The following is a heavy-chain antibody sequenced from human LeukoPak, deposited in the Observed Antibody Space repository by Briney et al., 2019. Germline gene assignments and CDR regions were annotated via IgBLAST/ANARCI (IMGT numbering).Heavy chain of an antibody. CDR2: IYTSGST. CDR1: GGSISSGSYY. CDR3: AREYSSSWYLYYYYYMDV. V-gene: IGHV4-61*02. Sequence: SETLSLTCTVSGGSISSGSYYWSWIRQPAGKGLEWIGRIYTSGSTNYNPSLKSRVTISVDTSKNQFSLKLSSVTAVDTAVYYCAREYSSSWYLYYYYYMDVWGKGTTVTISS. J-gene: IGHJ6*03. D-gene: IGHD6-13*01.